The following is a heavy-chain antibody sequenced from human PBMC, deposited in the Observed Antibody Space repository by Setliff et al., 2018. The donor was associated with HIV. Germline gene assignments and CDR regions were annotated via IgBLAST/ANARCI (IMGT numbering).Heavy chain of an antibody. Sequence: GGSLRLSCAASGFTASSNYMNWVRQAPGKGLEWVSIIYSGGTTYYADSVKGRFTISRDNSKNTLYLQMNSLRVEDTAVYHCARSPQGGYFDYWGQGTLVTVSS. V-gene: IGHV3-53*01. J-gene: IGHJ4*03. CDR3: ARSPQGGYFDY. CDR2: IYSGGTT. CDR1: GFTASSNY.